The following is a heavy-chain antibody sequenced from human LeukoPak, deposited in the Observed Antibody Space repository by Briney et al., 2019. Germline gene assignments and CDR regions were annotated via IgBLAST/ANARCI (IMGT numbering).Heavy chain of an antibody. J-gene: IGHJ4*02. CDR3: ATPHGDYGLLDY. V-gene: IGHV1-24*01. CDR2: FDPEDGEP. D-gene: IGHD4-17*01. Sequence: GASVKVSCKVSGYSLTDLSLHWVRQAPGKGLEWMGGFDPEDGEPIYAQKFQGRLSMTEDTSKDTGYMELRTLRSEDTALYYCATPHGDYGLLDYWGQGTLVTVSS. CDR1: GYSLTDLS.